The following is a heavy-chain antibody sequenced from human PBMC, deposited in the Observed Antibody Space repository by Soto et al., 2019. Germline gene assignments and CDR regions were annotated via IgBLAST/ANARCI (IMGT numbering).Heavy chain of an antibody. CDR3: ATLYCSSASCQLDY. CDR1: GYTFTFYR. CDR2: ISADNGNT. D-gene: IGHD2-2*01. J-gene: IGHJ4*02. Sequence: AQLVQSGTEVKKPGASVRVSCKASGYTFTFYRVTWVRQAPGQGLEWMGWISADNGNTTYAQNLQGRVTMTTDTSTRTAYTKLSSLRSDDTAVYYCATLYCSSASCQLDYWGQGTLVTVSP. V-gene: IGHV1-18*01.